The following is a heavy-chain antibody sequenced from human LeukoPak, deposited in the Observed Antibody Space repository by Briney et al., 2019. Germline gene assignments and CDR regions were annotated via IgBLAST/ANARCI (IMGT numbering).Heavy chain of an antibody. Sequence: GASVKVSCKASGFTFTGYYIHWVRQAPGQGLEWMGWINCNSGGTNHAQKFQGWVTMTRDTSITTAYMELSRLRSDDTAVYYCVRDSSTVSTPYFDYWGQGTPVTVSS. V-gene: IGHV1-2*04. J-gene: IGHJ4*02. CDR3: VRDSSTVSTPYFDY. CDR2: INCNSGGT. CDR1: GFTFTGYY. D-gene: IGHD4-17*01.